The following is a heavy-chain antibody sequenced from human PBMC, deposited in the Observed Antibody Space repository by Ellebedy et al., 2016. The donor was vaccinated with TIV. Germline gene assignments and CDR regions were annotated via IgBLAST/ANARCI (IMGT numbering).Heavy chain of an antibody. CDR3: EGFLEWSSAAYSGNAMDV. V-gene: IGHV3-66*01. J-gene: IGHJ6*02. CDR2: VYSGGGT. D-gene: IGHD3-3*01. Sequence: GESLKISCAASGFTVSNTQMSWVRQAPGKGPEWVSVVYSGGGTYYVDSVKGRFTISRDSSKNTLYLQMNSLRVEDTAVYYCEGFLEWSSAAYSGNAMDVWGQGTTVTVSS. CDR1: GFTVSNTQ.